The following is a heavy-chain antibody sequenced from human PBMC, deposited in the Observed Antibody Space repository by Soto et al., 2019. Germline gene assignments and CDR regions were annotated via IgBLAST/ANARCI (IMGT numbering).Heavy chain of an antibody. Sequence: GSLRLSCAASGFTFSSYWMHWVRQAPGKGLEWISYISSSSGTINYADSVKGRFTISRDTAKNSLSLQMVSLRDEDTAVYYCAGGYYYDSSGYRAWGQGTLVTVSS. V-gene: IGHV3-48*02. D-gene: IGHD3-22*01. J-gene: IGHJ4*02. CDR2: ISSSSGTI. CDR3: AGGYYYDSSGYRA. CDR1: GFTFSSYW.